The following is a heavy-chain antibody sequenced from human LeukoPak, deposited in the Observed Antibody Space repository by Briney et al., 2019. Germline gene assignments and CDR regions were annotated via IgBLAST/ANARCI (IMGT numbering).Heavy chain of an antibody. J-gene: IGHJ4*02. Sequence: GASVKVSCKASGGTFSSYAISWVRQAPGRGLEWMGRIIPIFGTANYAQKFQGRVTITTDESTSTAYMELSSLRSEDTAVYYCARDRYDSGGYYKDWGQGTLVTVSS. CDR3: ARDRYDSGGYYKD. CDR2: IIPIFGTA. D-gene: IGHD3-22*01. V-gene: IGHV1-69*05. CDR1: GGTFSSYA.